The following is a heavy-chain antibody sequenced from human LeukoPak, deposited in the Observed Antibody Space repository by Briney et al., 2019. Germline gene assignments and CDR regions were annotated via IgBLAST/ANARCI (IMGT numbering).Heavy chain of an antibody. Sequence: SETLSLTCVVYGGSFSGYYWSWIRQPPWKGLEWIGKINHSGSTNYNPSLKSRVTISVDTSKNQFSLRLNSVTAADTAVYYCARGEGARDGYNYEGPFYFDYWGQGALVTVSS. CDR1: GGSFSGYY. V-gene: IGHV4-34*01. D-gene: IGHD5-24*01. CDR3: ARGEGARDGYNYEGPFYFDY. J-gene: IGHJ4*02. CDR2: INHSGST.